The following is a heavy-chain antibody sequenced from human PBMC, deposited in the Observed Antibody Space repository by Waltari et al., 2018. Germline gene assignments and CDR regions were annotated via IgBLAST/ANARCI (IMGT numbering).Heavy chain of an antibody. J-gene: IGHJ4*02. Sequence: QVQRVQSGAEVKKPGASVKVSCKASGYTFTSFYINWGRQATGQGLEWMGWVNPVSGKTGYAQKFQGRVTMTRNTSISTAYMELSSLRSEDTAVYYCARVPSRVVGGTLGSFECWGQGSLVTVSS. CDR2: VNPVSGKT. CDR3: ARVPSRVVGGTLGSFEC. D-gene: IGHD1-26*01. CDR1: GYTFTSFY. V-gene: IGHV1-8*01.